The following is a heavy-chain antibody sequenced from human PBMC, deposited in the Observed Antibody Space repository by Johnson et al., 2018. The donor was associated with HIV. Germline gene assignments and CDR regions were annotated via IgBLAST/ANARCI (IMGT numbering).Heavy chain of an antibody. CDR1: GFTLSSYW. Sequence: QVQLVESGGGLVKPGGSLRLSCAASGFTLSSYWMSWVRQAPGQGLEWVAVISYAGSNNNYADSVKGRFTISRDNSKNTLYLQMNSLRAEDTAVYYCAKVLIVATGERAFDIWGQGTMVTVSS. V-gene: IGHV3-30*18. D-gene: IGHD5-12*01. CDR3: AKVLIVATGERAFDI. CDR2: ISYAGSNN. J-gene: IGHJ3*02.